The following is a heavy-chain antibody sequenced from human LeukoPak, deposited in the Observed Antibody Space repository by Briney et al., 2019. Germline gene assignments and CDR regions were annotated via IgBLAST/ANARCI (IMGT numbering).Heavy chain of an antibody. CDR3: TRQPGIAVAGTLHRYYYGMDV. Sequence: QSGGSLRLSCAASGFTFSGSAMHWVRQASGKGLEWVGRIRSKANSYATAYAASVKGRFTISRDDSKNTAYLQMNSLKTEDTAVYYCTRQPGIAVAGTLHRYYYGMDVWGQGTTVTVSS. D-gene: IGHD6-19*01. J-gene: IGHJ6*02. V-gene: IGHV3-73*01. CDR1: GFTFSGSA. CDR2: IRSKANSYAT.